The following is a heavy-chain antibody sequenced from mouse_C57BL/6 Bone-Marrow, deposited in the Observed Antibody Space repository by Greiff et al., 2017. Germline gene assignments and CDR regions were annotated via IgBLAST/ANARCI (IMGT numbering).Heavy chain of an antibody. CDR3: ARSGSKGAWLAY. CDR1: GYTFTSYW. Sequence: QVQLKESGAELAKPGASVKLSCKASGYTFTSYWMHWVKQRPGQGLEWIGYINPSSGYTKYNQKFKDKATLTAEKSSSTAYMKLSSLTYEDSAVYYCARSGSKGAWLAYWGQGTLVTVSA. V-gene: IGHV1-7*01. J-gene: IGHJ3*01. CDR2: INPSSGYT. D-gene: IGHD3-1*01.